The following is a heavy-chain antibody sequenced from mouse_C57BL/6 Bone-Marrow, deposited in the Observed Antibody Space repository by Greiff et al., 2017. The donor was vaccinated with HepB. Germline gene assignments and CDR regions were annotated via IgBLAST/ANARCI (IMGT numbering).Heavy chain of an antibody. V-gene: IGHV1-69*01. Sequence: QVQLKESGAELVMPGASVKLSCKASGYTFTSYWMHWVKQRPGQGLEWIGEIDPSDSYTNYNQKFKGKSTLTVDKSSSTAYMQLSSLTSEDSAVYYCARKGDYLYAMDYWGQGTSVTVSS. J-gene: IGHJ4*01. D-gene: IGHD2-4*01. CDR2: IDPSDSYT. CDR1: GYTFTSYW. CDR3: ARKGDYLYAMDY.